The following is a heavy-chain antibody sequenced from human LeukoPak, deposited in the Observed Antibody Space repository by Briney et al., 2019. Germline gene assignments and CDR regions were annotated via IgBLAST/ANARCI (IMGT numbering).Heavy chain of an antibody. CDR1: GISLSTYY. CDR2: VHHTGSA. Sequence: PSETLSLTCTVSGISLSTYYWSWVRQPPGKGLEWIGYVHHTGSADYNPSLKSRVTISLDMSKSQFSLKLTSATAADTAVYYCAGDSWDYIAMDVWGPGTTVTVSS. J-gene: IGHJ6*02. D-gene: IGHD4/OR15-4a*01. V-gene: IGHV4-59*01. CDR3: AGDSWDYIAMDV.